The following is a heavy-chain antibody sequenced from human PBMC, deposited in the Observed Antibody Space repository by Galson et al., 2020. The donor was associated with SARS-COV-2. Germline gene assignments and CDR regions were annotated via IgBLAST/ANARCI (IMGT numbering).Heavy chain of an antibody. CDR2: IKSKTDGGTT. D-gene: IGHD3-22*01. V-gene: IGHV3-15*01. J-gene: IGHJ4*02. CDR1: GFTFSNAW. CDR3: TTDSYYYDSSGYQLYYFDY. Sequence: GGSLRLSCPASGFTFSNAWMSWVRQAPGKGLEWVGRIKSKTDGGTTDYAAPVKGRFTISRDDSKNTLYLQMNSLKTEDTAVYYCTTDSYYYDSSGYQLYYFDYWGQGTLVTVSS.